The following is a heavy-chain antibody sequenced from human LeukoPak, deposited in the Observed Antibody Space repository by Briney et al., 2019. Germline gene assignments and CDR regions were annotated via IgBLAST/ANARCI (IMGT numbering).Heavy chain of an antibody. CDR2: INNDGSSA. D-gene: IGHD1-1*01. CDR1: GFSFSGHW. J-gene: IGHJ6*02. Sequence: PGGSLRLSCTASGFSFSGHWIHWVRQVPGKGLVWVSRINNDGSSASYVDSVKGRFTISRDNAKDTLFLQVNSLRAEDTAVYYCARRGTGHGMDVWGQGTTVIVSS. V-gene: IGHV3-74*01. CDR3: ARRGTGHGMDV.